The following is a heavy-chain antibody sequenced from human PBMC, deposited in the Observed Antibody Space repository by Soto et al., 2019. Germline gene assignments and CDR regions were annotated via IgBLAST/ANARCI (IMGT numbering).Heavy chain of an antibody. CDR3: AKILQLGDYAYYYYGMDV. Sequence: QVQLVESGGGVVQPGRSLRLSCAASGFTFSSYGMHWVRQAPGEGLEWVAVISYEGSNKYYADSVKGRFTISRDNSKNTLYLQMNSLRAEDTAVYYCAKILQLGDYAYYYYGMDVWGQGTTVTVSS. J-gene: IGHJ6*02. D-gene: IGHD4-17*01. V-gene: IGHV3-30*18. CDR1: GFTFSSYG. CDR2: ISYEGSNK.